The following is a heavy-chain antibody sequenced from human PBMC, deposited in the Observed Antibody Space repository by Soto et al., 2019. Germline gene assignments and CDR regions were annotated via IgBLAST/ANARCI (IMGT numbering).Heavy chain of an antibody. V-gene: IGHV1-18*04. Sequence: ASVKVSCKASGYTFTSYGISWVRQAPGQGLEWMGWISAYNGNTNYAQKLQGRVTMTTDTSTSTAYMELRSLRSDDTAVYYCARVVAYYYGSGSYSWFDPWGQGTLVTV. D-gene: IGHD3-10*01. CDR1: GYTFTSYG. J-gene: IGHJ5*02. CDR2: ISAYNGNT. CDR3: ARVVAYYYGSGSYSWFDP.